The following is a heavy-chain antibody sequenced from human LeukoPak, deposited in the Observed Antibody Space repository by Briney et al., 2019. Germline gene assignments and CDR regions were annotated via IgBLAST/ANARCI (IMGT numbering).Heavy chain of an antibody. V-gene: IGHV3-21*01. CDR1: AFTFSSYS. D-gene: IGHD3-3*01. CDR3: ARGGYYGSGRYYFDS. CDR2: ISSSGSYI. J-gene: IGHJ4*02. Sequence: GGSLRLSCVASAFTFSSYSMNWVRQAPGKGLEWVSSISSSGSYIYYADSVKGRFTISRDNAKNTLHLQMNSLRAEDTAVYYCARGGYYGSGRYYFDSWGQGTLVTVSS.